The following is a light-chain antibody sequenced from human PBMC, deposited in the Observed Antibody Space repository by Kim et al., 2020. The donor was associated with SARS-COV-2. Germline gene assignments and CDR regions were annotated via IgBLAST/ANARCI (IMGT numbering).Light chain of an antibody. V-gene: IGLV10-54*01. J-gene: IGLJ3*02. CDR2: RNN. CDR3: SAWDSSLSAWV. Sequence: QAWLTQPPSVSKGLRQTATLTCTGNNNNVGNQGAAWLQQHQGHPPKLLSYRNNNRPSGISERLSASRSGNTASLTITGLQPEDEADYYCSAWDSSLSAWVFGGGTQLT. CDR1: NNNVGNQG.